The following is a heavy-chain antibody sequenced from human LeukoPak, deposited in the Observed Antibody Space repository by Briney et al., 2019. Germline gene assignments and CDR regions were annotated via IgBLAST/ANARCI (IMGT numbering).Heavy chain of an antibody. D-gene: IGHD2-2*01. CDR1: GFTFSSYA. V-gene: IGHV3-7*01. CDR2: IKQDGSEK. J-gene: IGHJ6*03. Sequence: GGSLRLSCAASGFTFSSYAMSWVRQAPGKGLEWVANIKQDGSEKYYVDSVKGRFTISRDNAKNSLYLQMNSLRAEDTAVYYCARVGSTKVYYYYYMDVWGKGTTVTVSS. CDR3: ARVGSTKVYYYYYMDV.